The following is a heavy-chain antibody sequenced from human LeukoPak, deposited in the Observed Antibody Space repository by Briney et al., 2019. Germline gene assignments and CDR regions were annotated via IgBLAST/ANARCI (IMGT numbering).Heavy chain of an antibody. CDR3: ARDEGAGYYDSSGYSAFDI. D-gene: IGHD3-22*01. CDR2: IYYSGST. V-gene: IGHV4-59*01. Sequence: SETLSLTCTVSGGSISSYYWSWIRQPPGKGLEWIGYIYYSGSTNYNPSLKSRVTISVDTSKNQFSLKLSSVTAADTAVYYCARDEGAGYYDSSGYSAFDIWGQGTMVTVSS. CDR1: GGSISSYY. J-gene: IGHJ3*02.